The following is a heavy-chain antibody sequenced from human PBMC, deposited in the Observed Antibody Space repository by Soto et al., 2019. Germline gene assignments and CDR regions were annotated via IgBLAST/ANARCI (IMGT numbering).Heavy chain of an antibody. CDR1: GFTFSSYA. J-gene: IGHJ6*02. CDR3: ARGGCSGGSCYLSYYYGMDV. V-gene: IGHV3-30-3*01. Sequence: GGSLRLSCAASGFTFSSYAMHWVRQAPGKGLEWVAVISYDGSNKYYADSVKGRFTISRDNSKNTRYLQMNSLRAEDTAVYYCARGGCSGGSCYLSYYYGMDVWGQGTTVTVSS. CDR2: ISYDGSNK. D-gene: IGHD2-15*01.